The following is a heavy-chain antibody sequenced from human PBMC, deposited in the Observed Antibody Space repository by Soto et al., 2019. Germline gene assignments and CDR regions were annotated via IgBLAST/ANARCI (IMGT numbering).Heavy chain of an antibody. CDR3: AREYSSGWYPAPYYYYGMDV. Sequence: SSETLSLTCTVSGGSISSYYWSWIRQPAGKGLEWIGRIYTSGSTNYNPSLKSRVTMSVDTSKNQFSLKLSSVTAADTAVYYCAREYSSGWYPAPYYYYGMDVWGQGPTVTVYS. CDR1: GGSISSYY. D-gene: IGHD6-19*01. J-gene: IGHJ6*02. V-gene: IGHV4-4*07. CDR2: IYTSGST.